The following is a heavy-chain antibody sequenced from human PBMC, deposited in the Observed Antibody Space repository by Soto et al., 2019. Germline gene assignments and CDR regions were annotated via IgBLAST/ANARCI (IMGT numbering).Heavy chain of an antibody. Sequence: ASVKVSCKASGYTLTSHAMHWVRQAPGQRLEWMGWINAGNGNTRYSQKFQGRVTITRDTSASTAYMELSSLRSEDTAVYYCARGSDPTAPMPRTDYWGQGTLVTVSS. CDR2: INAGNGNT. J-gene: IGHJ4*02. CDR3: ARGSDPTAPMPRTDY. V-gene: IGHV1-3*01. CDR1: GYTLTSHA. D-gene: IGHD2-2*01.